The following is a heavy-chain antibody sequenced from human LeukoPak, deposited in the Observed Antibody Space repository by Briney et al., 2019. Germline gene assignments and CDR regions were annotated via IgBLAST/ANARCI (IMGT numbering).Heavy chain of an antibody. CDR3: ANESVRYTTSGEGQK. Sequence: PGGSLRLSCAASGFTFSSYSMSWVRQAPGKGLEWVSAINGSGGNPHSADPVKGRFTISRDNAKNTLYLQMNSLSAEDTAVYYWANESVRYTTSGEGQKWGQSPLDPVSS. D-gene: IGHD6-13*01. J-gene: IGHJ1*01. CDR2: INGSGGNP. V-gene: IGHV3-23*01. CDR1: GFTFSSYS.